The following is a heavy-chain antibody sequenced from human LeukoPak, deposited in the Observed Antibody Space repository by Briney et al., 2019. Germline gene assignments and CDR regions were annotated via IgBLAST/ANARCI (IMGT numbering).Heavy chain of an antibody. V-gene: IGHV4-59*01. D-gene: IGHD3-10*01. CDR3: ARDVGRPGVHWFDP. J-gene: IGHJ5*02. Sequence: SETLSLTCTVSGGSISSYYWSWIRQPPGKGLEWIGYIYYSGSTNYNPSLKSRVTISVDTSKNQFSLELSSVTAADTAVYYCARDVGRPGVHWFDPWGQGTLVTVSS. CDR2: IYYSGST. CDR1: GGSISSYY.